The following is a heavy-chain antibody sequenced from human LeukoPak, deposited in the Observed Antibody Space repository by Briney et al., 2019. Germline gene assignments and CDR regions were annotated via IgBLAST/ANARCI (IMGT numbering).Heavy chain of an antibody. Sequence: SETLSLTCTVSGYSISSGYYWGWIRRPPGKGLEWIGNIYHSGSTYYNPSLKSRVTMSVDTSKNQFSLKLSSVTAADTAVYYCASFYGSGFSFDYWGQGTLVTVSS. CDR3: ASFYGSGFSFDY. CDR2: IYHSGST. D-gene: IGHD3-10*01. J-gene: IGHJ4*02. CDR1: GYSISSGYY. V-gene: IGHV4-38-2*02.